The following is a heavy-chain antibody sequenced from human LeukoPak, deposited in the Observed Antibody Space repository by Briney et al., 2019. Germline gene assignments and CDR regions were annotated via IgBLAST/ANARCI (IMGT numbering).Heavy chain of an antibody. J-gene: IGHJ4*02. CDR1: GGSITSSSYY. Sequence: SETPSLTCTVSGGSITSSSYYWGWLRQPPGKGLEWIGSIYYSGSPYYNPSLKTRVTISVDTSKNQFSLKLSSVTAADTAVYYCAREGGDDYGGNGGFDYWGQGTLVTVSS. CDR2: IYYSGSP. V-gene: IGHV4-39*07. CDR3: AREGGDDYGGNGGFDY. D-gene: IGHD4-23*01.